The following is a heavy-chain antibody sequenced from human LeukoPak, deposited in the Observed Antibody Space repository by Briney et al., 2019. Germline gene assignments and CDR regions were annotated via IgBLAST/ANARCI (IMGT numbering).Heavy chain of an antibody. CDR3: ARDGWSSYSSGWYDSA. D-gene: IGHD6-19*01. V-gene: IGHV1-18*01. CDR1: GYTFTSYG. Sequence: ASVKVSCKASGYTFTSYGISWVRQAPGQGLEWMGWISAYNGNTNYAQKLQGRVTMTTDTSTSTAYMELRSLRSGDTAVYYCARDGWSSYSSGWYDSAWGQGTLVTVSS. CDR2: ISAYNGNT. J-gene: IGHJ4*02.